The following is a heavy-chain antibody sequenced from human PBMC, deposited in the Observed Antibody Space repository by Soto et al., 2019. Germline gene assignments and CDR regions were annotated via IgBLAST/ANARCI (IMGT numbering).Heavy chain of an antibody. CDR2: MYYSGST. J-gene: IGHJ6*03. Sequence: QVQLQESGPGLVKPSETLSLSCSVSGGSISGHYWSWVRQTPGKGLEWIGYMYYSGSTNYNPSRKSRVTISVDTSKNHWSLRLTSVTAADTAVYYCARGPYYDLIWNYYYMDVWGKGTTVTVSS. CDR1: GGSISGHY. V-gene: IGHV4-59*08. CDR3: ARGPYYDLIWNYYYMDV. D-gene: IGHD3-16*01.